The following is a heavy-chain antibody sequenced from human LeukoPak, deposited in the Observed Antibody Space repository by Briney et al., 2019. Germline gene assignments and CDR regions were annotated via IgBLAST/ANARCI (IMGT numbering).Heavy chain of an antibody. CDR3: ARGGYVLWYDSSGYYSN. J-gene: IGHJ4*02. D-gene: IGHD3-22*01. V-gene: IGHV4-30-4*01. CDR1: GGSISSGDYY. Sequence: SQTLSLTCTVSGGSISSGDYYWSWIRQPPGKGLEWIGNIYYSGSTNYNPSLKSRVTISVDTSKNQFSLKLSSVTAADTAVYYCARGGYVLWYDSSGYYSNWGQGTLVTVSS. CDR2: IYYSGST.